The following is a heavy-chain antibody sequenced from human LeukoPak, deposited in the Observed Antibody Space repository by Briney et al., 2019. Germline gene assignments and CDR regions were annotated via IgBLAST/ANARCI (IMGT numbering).Heavy chain of an antibody. CDR2: IYSSGNT. V-gene: IGHV4-59*01. D-gene: IGHD1-26*01. CDR3: ARLRWQLVGPYFDY. J-gene: IGHJ4*02. CDR1: GDSISTYY. Sequence: PSETLSLTCIFSGDSISTYYWSWTRQSPGKGLEWIGHIYSSGNTDYNSSLKSRVTISVDTSKSQFSLRLSSVTATDTAVYYCARLRWQLVGPYFDYWGQGILVTVSS.